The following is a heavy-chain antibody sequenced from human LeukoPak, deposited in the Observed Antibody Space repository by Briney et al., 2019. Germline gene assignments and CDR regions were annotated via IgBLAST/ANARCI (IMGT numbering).Heavy chain of an antibody. D-gene: IGHD6-19*01. CDR3: AKRITEAAGIYFDS. J-gene: IGHJ4*02. CDR2: NDGGTNT. V-gene: IGHV3-23*01. CDR1: GFSFSSFA. Sequence: GGSLRLSCAGSGFSFSSFAMTWVRQAPGKGLEWVATNDGGTNTFYADSVKGRFTISRDDSKNMQFLEMDSLRPEDTAVYFCAKRITEAAGIYFDSWGQGTLVTVSS.